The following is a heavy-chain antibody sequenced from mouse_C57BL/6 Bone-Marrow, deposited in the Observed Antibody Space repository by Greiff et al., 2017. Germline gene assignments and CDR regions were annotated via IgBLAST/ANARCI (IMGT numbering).Heavy chain of an antibody. CDR1: GFSLTSYG. CDR3: DEHRFYAMDD. J-gene: IGHJ4*01. V-gene: IGHV2-5*01. Sequence: VQLQQSGPGLVQPSPSLSITCTASGFSLTSYGVHWVRQSPGKGLEWLGVIWRGGSKAYYAAFMSRLSITKDNSKSHVFLKMNSLQADDTAIYYCDEHRFYAMDDWGQGTSVTVSS. CDR2: IWRGGSK.